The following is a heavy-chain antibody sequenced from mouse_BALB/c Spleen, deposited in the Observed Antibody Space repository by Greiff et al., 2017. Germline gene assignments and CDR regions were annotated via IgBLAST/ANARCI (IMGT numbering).Heavy chain of an antibody. CDR3: ARHIEHFDY. J-gene: IGHJ2*01. CDR1: GFAFSSYD. CDR2: ISSGGGST. Sequence: DVKLVESGGGLVKPGGSLKLSCAASGFAFSSYDMSWVRQTPEKRLEWVAYISSGGGSTYYPDTVKGRFTISRDNAKNTLYLQMSSLKSEDTAMYYCARHIEHFDYWGQGTTLTVSS. D-gene: IGHD2-12*01. V-gene: IGHV5-12-1*01.